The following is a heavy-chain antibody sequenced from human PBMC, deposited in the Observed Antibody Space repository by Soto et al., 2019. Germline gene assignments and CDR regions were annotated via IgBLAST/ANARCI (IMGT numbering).Heavy chain of an antibody. CDR2: IWYDGSHK. D-gene: IGHD1-26*01. CDR1: GFTFSTYG. V-gene: IGHV3-33*01. CDR3: ARAVGPFDY. Sequence: ESGGGVVQPGRSLRLSCAASGFTFSTYGMHWVRQAPGTGLEWVAVIWYDGSHKDYVDSVKGRFTISRDNSKNTLYLQMNSLRVEDTGVYYCARAVGPFDYWGQGTLVAVSS. J-gene: IGHJ4*02.